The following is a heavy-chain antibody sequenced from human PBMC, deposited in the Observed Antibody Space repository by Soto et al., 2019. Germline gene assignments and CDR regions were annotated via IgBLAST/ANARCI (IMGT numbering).Heavy chain of an antibody. CDR2: MVGDGSSW. D-gene: IGHD1-1*01. Sequence: EVQLLESGGGLAQPGGSLRLSCAASGFTFRTYAMNWVRQAPGKGLEWVSVMVGDGSSWDYADSVRGRFTISRDNSKNALYLQMNSLRAEDTAVYYCAKDLRPDGRYDLHYSGQGTLVTVS. CDR1: GFTFRTYA. V-gene: IGHV3-23*01. J-gene: IGHJ4*02. CDR3: AKDLRPDGRYDLHY.